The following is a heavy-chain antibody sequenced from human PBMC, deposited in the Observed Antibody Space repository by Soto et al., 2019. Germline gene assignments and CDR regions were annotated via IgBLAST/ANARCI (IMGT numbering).Heavy chain of an antibody. J-gene: IGHJ3*02. D-gene: IGHD6-13*01. V-gene: IGHV3-23*01. CDR3: AKGNSGSSSSWYWCAFDI. Sequence: EVQLLESGGGLVQPGGSLRLSCAASGFTFSNYAMSWVRQAPGKGLEWVSAISGSGGNTYYTDSVKGRFTISRDNSKKTLYLQMSSLRGEDTAVYYCAKGNSGSSSSWYWCAFDIWGQGTMVTVSS. CDR2: ISGSGGNT. CDR1: GFTFSNYA.